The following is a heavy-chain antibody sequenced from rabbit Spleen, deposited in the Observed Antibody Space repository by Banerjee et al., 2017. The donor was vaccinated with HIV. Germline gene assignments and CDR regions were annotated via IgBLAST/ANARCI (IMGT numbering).Heavy chain of an antibody. V-gene: IGHV1S47*01. CDR2: ISNGDGST. Sequence: QEQLVESGGGLVQPEGSLTLTCKASEFDFSSNAMCWVRQAPGKGPEWIACISNGDGSTYYASWVNGRFTISSHNAQNTLYLQLSGLTAADTATYFCVRGASSSGYYSLWGPGTLVTVS. CDR1: EFDFSSNA. J-gene: IGHJ6*01. D-gene: IGHD1-1*01. CDR3: VRGASSSGYYSL.